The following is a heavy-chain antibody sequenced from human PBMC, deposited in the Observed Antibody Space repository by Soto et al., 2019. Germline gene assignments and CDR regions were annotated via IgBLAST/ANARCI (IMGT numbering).Heavy chain of an antibody. J-gene: IGHJ4*02. Sequence: ESGPTLVNPTQTLTLTCTFSGFSLSTDDVGVGWIRQPPGKALDWLAVIYWDDDKRYSPSLKSRLTITKDTSKNQVLLTMTNMDPVDTATYFCASSKYSISPFDYWGQGALVTVSS. CDR2: IYWDDDK. V-gene: IGHV2-5*02. D-gene: IGHD6-6*01. CDR3: ASSKYSISPFDY. CDR1: GFSLSTDDVG.